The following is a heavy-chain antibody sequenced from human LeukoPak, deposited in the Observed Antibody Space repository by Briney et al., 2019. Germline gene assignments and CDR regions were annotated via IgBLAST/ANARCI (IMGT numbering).Heavy chain of an antibody. CDR2: IYYSGST. Sequence: PSETLSLTCTVSGGSISSSSYYWGWIRQPPGKGLEWIGSIYYSGSTYYNPSLKSRVTISVDTSKNQFSLKLSSVTAADTAVYYCARLRDPPWVIVVVPAAKYAFDIWGQGTMVTVSS. CDR1: GGSISSSSYY. CDR3: ARLRDPPWVIVVVPAAKYAFDI. J-gene: IGHJ3*02. V-gene: IGHV4-39*01. D-gene: IGHD2-2*01.